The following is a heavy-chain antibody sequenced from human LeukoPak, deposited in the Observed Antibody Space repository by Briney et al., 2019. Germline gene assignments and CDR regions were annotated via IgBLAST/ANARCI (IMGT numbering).Heavy chain of an antibody. CDR2: IYPGDSDT. V-gene: IGHV5-51*01. Sequence: GESLKISCNGSVYTFSNYWIGWVRQMPGKGLEWMGIIYPGDSDTRYSPSFQGQVTISADKSITTAYLQWRSLKASDTAIYYCARHTLERRKDNAFDIWGQGTMITVSS. CDR1: VYTFSNYW. D-gene: IGHD3-16*01. CDR3: ARHTLERRKDNAFDI. J-gene: IGHJ3*02.